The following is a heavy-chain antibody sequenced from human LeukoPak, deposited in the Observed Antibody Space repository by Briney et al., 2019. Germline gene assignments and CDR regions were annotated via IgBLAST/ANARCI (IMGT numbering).Heavy chain of an antibody. Sequence: GASVKVSCKASGYTFTSYGISWVRQAPGQGLEWMGGIIPIFGTANYAQKFQGRVTITADESTSTAYMELSSLRSEDTAVYYCAVVRGVIKPNWFDPWGQGTLVTVPS. J-gene: IGHJ5*02. CDR2: IIPIFGTA. D-gene: IGHD3-10*01. CDR3: AVVRGVIKPNWFDP. CDR1: GYTFTSYG. V-gene: IGHV1-69*13.